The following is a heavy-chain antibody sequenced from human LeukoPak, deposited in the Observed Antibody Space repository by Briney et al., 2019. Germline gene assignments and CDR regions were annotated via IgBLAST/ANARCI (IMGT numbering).Heavy chain of an antibody. CDR1: GFTFDDYA. Sequence: GGSLRLSCAASGFTFDDYAMHWVRQAPGKGLEWVSGISWNSGTIVYADSVKGRFLISRDNAKNSLFLQMNSLRAEDTALYYCAKDMSETPPAHYDVLTGGIDYWGQGTLVTVSS. D-gene: IGHD3-9*01. CDR3: AKDMSETPPAHYDVLTGGIDY. J-gene: IGHJ4*02. V-gene: IGHV3-9*01. CDR2: ISWNSGTI.